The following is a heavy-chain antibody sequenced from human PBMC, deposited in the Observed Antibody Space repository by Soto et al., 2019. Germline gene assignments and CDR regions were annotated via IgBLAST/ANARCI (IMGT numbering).Heavy chain of an antibody. CDR3: ARERGGYAYGDY. Sequence: QVQLVQSGAEARKPGASVKVSCKASGYSFTSYGITWVRQAPGQGLEWMGWVNIYEGSTNYAQKFQGRVTMTTDTSTSTVYLEVRSLRSDDTAMYYCARERGGYAYGDYWGQGTLVTVSS. J-gene: IGHJ4*02. CDR2: VNIYEGST. CDR1: GYSFTSYG. D-gene: IGHD5-18*01. V-gene: IGHV1-18*01.